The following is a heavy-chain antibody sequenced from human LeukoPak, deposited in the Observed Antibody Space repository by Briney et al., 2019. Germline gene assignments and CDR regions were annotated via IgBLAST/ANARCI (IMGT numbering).Heavy chain of an antibody. CDR2: ISSSSSYI. V-gene: IGHV3-21*01. D-gene: IGHD3-22*01. CDR3: ASDDYYDSSGQEPTRSAFDY. J-gene: IGHJ4*02. Sequence: SGGSLRLSCAASGFTFSSYSMNWVRPAPGKGLEWVSSISSSSSYIYYADSVKGRFTISRDNAKNSLYLQMNSLRAEDTAVYYCASDDYYDSSGQEPTRSAFDYWGQGTLVTVSS. CDR1: GFTFSSYS.